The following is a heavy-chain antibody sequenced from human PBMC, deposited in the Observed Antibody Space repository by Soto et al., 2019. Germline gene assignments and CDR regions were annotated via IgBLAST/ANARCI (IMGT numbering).Heavy chain of an antibody. Sequence: EVQLVESGGGLVKPGGSLRLSCAASGFTFSSYSMNWVRQAPGKGLEWVSSISSSSSYIYYADSVKGRFTISRDNAKNSLYLQMNSLRAEDTAVYYCAREPQFDYVWGSYRYFDYWGQGTLVTVSS. D-gene: IGHD3-16*02. CDR2: ISSSSSYI. CDR1: GFTFSSYS. V-gene: IGHV3-21*01. CDR3: AREPQFDYVWGSYRYFDY. J-gene: IGHJ4*02.